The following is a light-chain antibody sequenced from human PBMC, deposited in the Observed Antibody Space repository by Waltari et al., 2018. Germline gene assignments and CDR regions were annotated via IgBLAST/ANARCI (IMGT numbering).Light chain of an antibody. J-gene: IGKJ5*01. CDR1: QSVSSGY. CDR3: QQYGSSIT. V-gene: IGKV3-20*01. CDR2: GAS. Sequence: EVVLTQSPGTRSLSPGERATLSCRASQSVSSGYLDWYQQKPAQAPRLLIYGASSRATGIPDRFSGSGSGIDFNLTISRLESEDFAMYYCQQYGSSITFGQGTRLEIK.